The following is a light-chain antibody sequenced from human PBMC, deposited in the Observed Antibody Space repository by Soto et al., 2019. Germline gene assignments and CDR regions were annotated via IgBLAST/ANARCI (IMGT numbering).Light chain of an antibody. CDR3: SSYAGSSTLYA. CDR2: EVS. CDR1: SNDVGDYNY. Sequence: QSVLTQPPSASGSPGQSVTISFTGTSNDVGDYNYVSWYQQHPGKAPKLMIYEVSKRPSGVPGRFSGSKSGNTASLTVSGLQAEDEADYYCSSYAGSSTLYAFGTGTKVTVL. V-gene: IGLV2-8*01. J-gene: IGLJ1*01.